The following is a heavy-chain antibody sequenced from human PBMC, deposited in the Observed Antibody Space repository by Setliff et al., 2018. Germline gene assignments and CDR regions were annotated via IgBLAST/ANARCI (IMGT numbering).Heavy chain of an antibody. V-gene: IGHV4-61*09. CDR1: TYSISSGGFY. CDR3: ARMSGFLYMDV. J-gene: IGHJ6*03. Sequence: PSETLSLTCAVSTYSISSGGFYWSWIRQSAGRGLEWIGHFHTGGATDYNPSLKGRATLSIDASKKQFSLKLTSVTAADTAVYYCARMSGFLYMDVWGKGTTV. CDR2: FHTGGAT. D-gene: IGHD3-3*01.